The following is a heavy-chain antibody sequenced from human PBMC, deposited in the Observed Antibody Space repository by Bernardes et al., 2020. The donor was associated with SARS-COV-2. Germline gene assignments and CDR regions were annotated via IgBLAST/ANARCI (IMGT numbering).Heavy chain of an antibody. Sequence: ASVKVSCKASGYTFTSYAMNWVRQAPGQGLEWMGWINTNTGNPTYAQGFTGRFVFSLDTSVSTAYLQISSLKAEDTAVYYCARDLGDRLLWFGDFDYWGQGTLVTVSS. D-gene: IGHD3-10*01. CDR3: ARDLGDRLLWFGDFDY. CDR1: GYTFTSYA. CDR2: INTNTGNP. V-gene: IGHV7-4-1*02. J-gene: IGHJ4*02.